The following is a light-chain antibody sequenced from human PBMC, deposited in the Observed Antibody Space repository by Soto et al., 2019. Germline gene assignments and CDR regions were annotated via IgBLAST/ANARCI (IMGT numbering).Light chain of an antibody. V-gene: IGKV4-1*01. Sequence: DSVMTQSPTSLAVSLAERATITGKPSRRVLYSSNNKNYLAWYQQKPGQPPKLLIYWASTRESGVPDRFSGSRSGTEFTLTISSLQTDDFSTYYCQQYHSYWTFGQGTKVAIK. J-gene: IGKJ1*01. CDR1: RRVLYSSNNKNY. CDR2: WAS. CDR3: QQYHSYWT.